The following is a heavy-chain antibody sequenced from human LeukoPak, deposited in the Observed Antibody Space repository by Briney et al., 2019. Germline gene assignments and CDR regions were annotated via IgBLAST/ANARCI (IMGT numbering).Heavy chain of an antibody. Sequence: GGSLRLSCAASGFTFSSYAMSWVRQAPGKGLEWVSAISGSGGSTYYADSVKGRFTISRDNSKNTLYLQMNSLRAEDTAVYYCARETVVPAAREVVGTDVWGKGTTVTVSS. D-gene: IGHD2-2*01. V-gene: IGHV3-23*01. CDR2: ISGSGGST. CDR3: ARETVVPAAREVVGTDV. J-gene: IGHJ6*04. CDR1: GFTFSSYA.